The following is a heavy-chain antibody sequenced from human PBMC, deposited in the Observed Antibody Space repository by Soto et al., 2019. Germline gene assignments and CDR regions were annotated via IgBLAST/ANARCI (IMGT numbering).Heavy chain of an antibody. V-gene: IGHV3-15*01. Sequence: EVQLVESGGNLVNPGGSLRLSCATSGLTFSGAWLSWVRQAPGKGLEWVGRNKGKVDGGATDYAAPVKGRFVISRDYSKDTLYLQINSLKTEDTAVYFCTTDVTGAYGGDYWGQGTLVTVSS. D-gene: IGHD3-10*01. CDR3: TTDVTGAYGGDY. CDR1: GLTFSGAW. CDR2: NKGKVDGGAT. J-gene: IGHJ4*02.